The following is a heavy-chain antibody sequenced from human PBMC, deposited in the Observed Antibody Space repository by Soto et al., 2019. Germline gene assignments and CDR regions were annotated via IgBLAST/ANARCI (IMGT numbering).Heavy chain of an antibody. D-gene: IGHD1-20*01. Sequence: QVQLVQSGAEVKKPGSSVKVSCKASGGTFSSYAISWVRQAPGPGLEWMGGIIPIFGTANYAQRFQGRVTITADESTSTGYMELSSLRSEDTAVYYCASSGVRYSPYWYFDLWGRGTLVTVSS. CDR1: GGTFSSYA. CDR3: ASSGVRYSPYWYFDL. CDR2: IIPIFGTA. J-gene: IGHJ2*01. V-gene: IGHV1-69*01.